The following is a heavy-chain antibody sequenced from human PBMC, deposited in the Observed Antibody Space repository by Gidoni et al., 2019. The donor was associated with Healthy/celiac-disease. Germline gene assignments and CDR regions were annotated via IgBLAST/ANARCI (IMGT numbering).Heavy chain of an antibody. D-gene: IGHD3-22*01. CDR3: ARDAVYYYESSGYYF. J-gene: IGHJ4*02. CDR2: IWNDGRNK. Sequence: QVQLVESGGGVVQPGRSLRLSCAASGFTFSTYGMHWVRQAPGKGLEWVAVIWNDGRNKYYADAVKGRFIISRDNYKNTLYLQMNSLRAEDTAVYYCARDAVYYYESSGYYFWGQGTLVTVSS. V-gene: IGHV3-33*01. CDR1: GFTFSTYG.